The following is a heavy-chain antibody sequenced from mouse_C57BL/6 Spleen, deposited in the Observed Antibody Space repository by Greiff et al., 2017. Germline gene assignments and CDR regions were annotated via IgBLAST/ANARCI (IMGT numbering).Heavy chain of an antibody. D-gene: IGHD4-1*01. CDR3: ARLGQYYFDY. Sequence: QVQLKESGAELVKPGASVKISCKASGYAFSSYWMNWVKQRPGKGLEWIGQIYPGDGDTNYNGKFKGKATLTADKSSSTAYMQLRSLTSEDSAVYFCARLGQYYFDYWGQGTTLTVSS. J-gene: IGHJ2*01. CDR1: GYAFSSYW. CDR2: IYPGDGDT. V-gene: IGHV1-80*01.